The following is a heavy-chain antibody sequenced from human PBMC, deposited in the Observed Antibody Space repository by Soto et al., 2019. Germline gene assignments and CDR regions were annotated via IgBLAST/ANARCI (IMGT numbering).Heavy chain of an antibody. V-gene: IGHV3-23*01. Sequence: GGSLRLSCAASGFTFSGYAMSWVRQAPGKXLEWVSAISGSGGSTYYADSVKGRFTISRDNSKNTLYLQMNSLRAEDTAVYYCAKGAPHIVATIFRQRTFDYWGQGTLVTVSS. CDR1: GFTFSGYA. CDR2: ISGSGGST. D-gene: IGHD5-12*01. J-gene: IGHJ4*02. CDR3: AKGAPHIVATIFRQRTFDY.